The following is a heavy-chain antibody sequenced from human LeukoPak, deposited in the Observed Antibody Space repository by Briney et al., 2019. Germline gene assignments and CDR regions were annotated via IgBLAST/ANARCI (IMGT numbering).Heavy chain of an antibody. CDR1: GFTFSSYA. V-gene: IGHV3-23*01. Sequence: GGSLRLSCAASGFTFSSYAMTWVRQAPGEGLEWVSVISGTGGSTIYADSVKGRLTISRDNSKNTLYLQMNSLRAEDTAEYYCAKVSAVADHWYFDLWGRGTLVTVSS. J-gene: IGHJ2*01. CDR3: AKVSAVADHWYFDL. D-gene: IGHD6-19*01. CDR2: ISGTGGST.